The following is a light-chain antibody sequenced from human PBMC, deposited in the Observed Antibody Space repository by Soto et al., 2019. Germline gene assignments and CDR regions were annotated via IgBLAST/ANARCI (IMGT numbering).Light chain of an antibody. CDR1: QSVSSNY. J-gene: IGKJ1*01. CDR3: QQYGSSGT. CDR2: GAS. V-gene: IGKV3-20*01. Sequence: EIVLTQSPGTLSLSPGERATLSCRASQSVSSNYLAWYQQKPGQAPRLLVYGASSRATGIPDRFSGSGSGTDFTLTISRLEPEDFAVYYCQQYGSSGTFGRGTKVDIK.